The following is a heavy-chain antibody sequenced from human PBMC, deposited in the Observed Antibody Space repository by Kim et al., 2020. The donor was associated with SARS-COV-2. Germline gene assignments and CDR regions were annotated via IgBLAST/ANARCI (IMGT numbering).Heavy chain of an antibody. CDR1: GYTFIAYY. J-gene: IGHJ3*02. D-gene: IGHD2-8*01. CDR3: ARGYCADSVCFGALGTFDI. CDR2: INPKSGGT. V-gene: IGHV1-2*06. Sequence: ASVKVSCKASGYTFIAYYMHWVRQAPGQGLEWMGRINPKSGGTDYAQKFQGRVTMTRDTSITTASMELSRLRSDDTAVYYCARGYCADSVCFGALGTFDIWGQGTMVSVSA.